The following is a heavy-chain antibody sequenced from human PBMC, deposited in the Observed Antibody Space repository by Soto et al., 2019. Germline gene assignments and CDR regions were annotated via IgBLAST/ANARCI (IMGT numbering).Heavy chain of an antibody. CDR2: FYYSGST. J-gene: IGHJ6*02. V-gene: IGHV4-39*01. CDR1: GGSXXXXXXX. Sequence: QLQLQESGPGLVKPSETLSLNCTVSGGSXXXXXXXXXXNRQPXXXXXXXXGTFYYSGSTYYNPSLKGRVTMSGVTTTXQFFLKLNSVAVADXAXYDCARLQGYCMDTRCSGHYALDVWGQGTTVTVSS. CDR3: ARLQGYCMDTRCSGHYALDV. D-gene: IGHD2-15*01.